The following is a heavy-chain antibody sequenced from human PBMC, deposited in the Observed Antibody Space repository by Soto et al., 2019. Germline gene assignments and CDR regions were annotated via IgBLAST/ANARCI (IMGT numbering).Heavy chain of an antibody. CDR1: GGSISSGGYY. Sequence: SETLSLTCPFSGGSISSGGYYWSWIRQHPGNGLEWIGYIYYSGSTYYNPSLKSRVTISVDTSKNQFSLKLSSVTAADTAVYYCAGAQGGMVRGVPYYYYGMDVWGQGTTVTVSS. CDR2: IYYSGST. CDR3: AGAQGGMVRGVPYYYYGMDV. J-gene: IGHJ6*02. D-gene: IGHD3-10*01. V-gene: IGHV4-31*03.